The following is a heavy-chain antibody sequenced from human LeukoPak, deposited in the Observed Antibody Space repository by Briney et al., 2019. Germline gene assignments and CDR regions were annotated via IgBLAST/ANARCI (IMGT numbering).Heavy chain of an antibody. CDR3: ARGSYFSGYY. J-gene: IGHJ4*02. Sequence: PSETLSLTCTVPGGSISGYYCSWIRQPPGKGLEYIGYINYSGSTNYNPSLKSRVTISVDTSKNQFSLKLSSVTAADTAVYYCARGSYFSGYYWGQGTLVTVSS. V-gene: IGHV4-59*08. CDR1: GGSISGYY. CDR2: INYSGST. D-gene: IGHD3-22*01.